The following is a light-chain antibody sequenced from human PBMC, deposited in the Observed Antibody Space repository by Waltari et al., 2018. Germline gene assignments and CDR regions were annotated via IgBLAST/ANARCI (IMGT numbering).Light chain of an antibody. CDR2: AAS. J-gene: IGKJ2*03. V-gene: IGKV1-17*01. Sequence: DIQVTQSPSSLSASAGDTVTITCRASQGISTYLNWYQQKPGKPPKRLIAAASSLESGVPSRFSGSGSGTDFTLTISSLQPEDLATYYCLQYNSHPYSFGQGTKVEIK. CDR1: QGISTY. CDR3: LQYNSHPYS.